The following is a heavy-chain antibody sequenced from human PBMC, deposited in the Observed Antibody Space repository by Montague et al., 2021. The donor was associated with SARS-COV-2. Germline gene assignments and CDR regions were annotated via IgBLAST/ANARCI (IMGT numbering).Heavy chain of an antibody. Sequence: SETLSLTCTVSGGSISSYYWSWIRQPPGKGLEWIGYIYYSGGTNYNPSLKSRVTISVDTSKNQFSLKVRSVTAADTAVYYCARGDYYDSTGYYDYWGQGTLVTVSS. D-gene: IGHD3-22*01. CDR2: IYYSGGT. J-gene: IGHJ4*01. CDR3: ARGDYYDSTGYYDY. V-gene: IGHV4-59*01. CDR1: GGSISSYY.